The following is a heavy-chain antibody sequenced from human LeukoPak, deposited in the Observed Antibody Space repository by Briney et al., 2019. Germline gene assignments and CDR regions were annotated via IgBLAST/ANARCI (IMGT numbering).Heavy chain of an antibody. CDR3: ASHRSGYYYYYMDV. D-gene: IGHD1-14*01. V-gene: IGHV4-39*07. J-gene: IGHJ6*03. CDR1: GGSISSSSYY. Sequence: SETLSLTCTVSGGSISSSSYYWGWIRQPPGKGLEWIGSIYYSGSTYYNPSLKSRVTISADTSKNQFSLKLSSVTAADTAVYYCASHRSGYYYYYMDVWGKGTTVTVSS. CDR2: IYYSGST.